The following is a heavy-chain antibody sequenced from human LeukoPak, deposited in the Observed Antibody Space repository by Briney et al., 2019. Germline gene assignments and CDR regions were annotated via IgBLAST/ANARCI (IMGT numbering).Heavy chain of an antibody. J-gene: IGHJ4*02. CDR2: ISWNSGSI. Sequence: GGSLRLSCAASGFTFDDYAMHWVRQAPGKGLEWVSGISWNSGSIGYADSVKGRFTISRDNAKNSLYLQMNSLRAEDTALYYCAKDFDAEGVLYFDYWAREPWSPSPQ. CDR3: AKDFDAEGVLYFDY. V-gene: IGHV3-9*01. D-gene: IGHD1-14*01. CDR1: GFTFDDYA.